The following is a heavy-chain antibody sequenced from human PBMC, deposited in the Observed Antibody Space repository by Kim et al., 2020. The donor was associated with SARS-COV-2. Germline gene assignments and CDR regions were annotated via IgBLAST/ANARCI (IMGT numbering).Heavy chain of an antibody. D-gene: IGHD6-13*01. J-gene: IGHJ4*02. CDR1: GFTFSSYG. CDR3: AKDSSSWYTGRPGYVDY. Sequence: GGSLRLSCAASGFTFSSYGMHWVRQAPGKGLEWVAVIWYDGSNKYYADSVKGRFTISRDNSKNTLYLQMNSLRAEDTAVYYCAKDSSSWYTGRPGYVDYWGQGTLVTVSS. V-gene: IGHV3-33*06. CDR2: IWYDGSNK.